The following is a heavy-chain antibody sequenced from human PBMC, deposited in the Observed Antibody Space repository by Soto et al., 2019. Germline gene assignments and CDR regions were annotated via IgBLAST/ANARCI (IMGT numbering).Heavy chain of an antibody. J-gene: IGHJ5*02. CDR1: GFTFSSYA. Sequence: GGSLRLSCAASGFTFSSYAMSWVRQAPGKGLEWVSAISGSGGSTYYADSVKGRFTTSRENSKNTPYLQMNSLRAEDKAVYYCAKDKDYYGSGSGKKNWFDPWGQGTLVTVSS. V-gene: IGHV3-23*01. CDR3: AKDKDYYGSGSGKKNWFDP. CDR2: ISGSGGST. D-gene: IGHD3-10*01.